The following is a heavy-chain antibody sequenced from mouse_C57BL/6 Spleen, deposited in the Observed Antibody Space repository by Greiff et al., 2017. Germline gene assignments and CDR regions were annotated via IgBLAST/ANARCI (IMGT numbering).Heavy chain of an antibody. CDR1: GYTFTSYW. CDR2: IDPSDSYT. CDR3: ARDYDGSSNYFDY. J-gene: IGHJ2*01. Sequence: VQLQQPGAELVKPGASVKLSCKASGYTFTSYWMQWVKQRPGQGLEWIGEIDPSDSYTNYNQKFKGKATLTVDTSSSTAYMQLSSLTSEDAAVYYCARDYDGSSNYFDYWGKGTTLTVSS. V-gene: IGHV1-50*01. D-gene: IGHD1-1*01.